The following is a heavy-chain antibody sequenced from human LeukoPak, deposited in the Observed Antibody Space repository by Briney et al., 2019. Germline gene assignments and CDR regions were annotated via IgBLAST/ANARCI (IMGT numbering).Heavy chain of an antibody. V-gene: IGHV1-24*01. CDR3: ATGNYYGSGSYYNVAY. Sequence: ASVKVSCKVSGYTLTELSMHWVRQAPGKGLEGMGGFDPEDGETIYAQKFQGRVTMTEDTSTDPAYMELSSLRSEDTAVYYCATGNYYGSGSYYNVAYWGQGTLVTVSS. J-gene: IGHJ4*02. CDR1: GYTLTELS. CDR2: FDPEDGET. D-gene: IGHD3-10*01.